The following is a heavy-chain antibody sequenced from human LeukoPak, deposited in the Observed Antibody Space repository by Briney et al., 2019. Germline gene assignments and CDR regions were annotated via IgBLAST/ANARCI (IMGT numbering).Heavy chain of an antibody. Sequence: PGGSLRLSCAASGFTLSSYWMSWVRQAPGKGLEWVANIKQDGSEKYYVDSVKGRFTISRDNAKNSLYLQMNSLRAEDTAVYYCARVGYSGYGGFYFDYWGQGTLVTVSS. CDR1: GFTLSSYW. V-gene: IGHV3-7*01. J-gene: IGHJ4*02. CDR3: ARVGYSGYGGFYFDY. CDR2: IKQDGSEK. D-gene: IGHD5-12*01.